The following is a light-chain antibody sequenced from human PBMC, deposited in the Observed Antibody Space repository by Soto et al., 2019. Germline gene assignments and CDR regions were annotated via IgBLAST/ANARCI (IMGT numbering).Light chain of an antibody. V-gene: IGKV3-20*01. CDR1: QGVSSSY. CDR2: GAS. CDR3: QHYGNSKYT. Sequence: EIVLTQSPGTLSLSPGERATLSCRANQGVSSSYFAWYQQKPGLAPRLLIYGASSRATGIPHRFSGSGSGTDFTLTISRLEPEDFAVYYCQHYGNSKYTFGQGTKLEIK. J-gene: IGKJ2*01.